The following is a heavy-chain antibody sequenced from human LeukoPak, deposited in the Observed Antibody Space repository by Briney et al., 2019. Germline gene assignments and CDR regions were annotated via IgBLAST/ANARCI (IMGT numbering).Heavy chain of an antibody. J-gene: IGHJ4*02. CDR3: ARGLRGWLQLNYFDY. Sequence: LRLSCAASGFAFSSYAMHWVRQAPGKGLEWIGYIYYSGSTYYNPSLKSRVTISVDTSKNQFSLKLSSVTAADTAVYYCARGLRGWLQLNYFDYWGQGTLVTVSS. V-gene: IGHV4-31*02. D-gene: IGHD5-24*01. CDR1: GFAFSSYAMH. CDR2: IYYSGST.